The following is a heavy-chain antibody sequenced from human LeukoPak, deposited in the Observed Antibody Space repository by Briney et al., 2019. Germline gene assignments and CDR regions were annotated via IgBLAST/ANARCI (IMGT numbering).Heavy chain of an antibody. CDR1: GYSISSGYY. D-gene: IGHD6-13*01. CDR2: IYHSGST. J-gene: IGHJ4*02. Sequence: SETLSLTCAVSGYSISSGYYWGWIRQPPGKGLEWIGSIYHSGSTYYNPSLKSRVTISVDTSKNQFSLKLSSVTAADTAVYYCASQTTIAAAGTFGYWGQGTLVTVSS. V-gene: IGHV4-38-2*01. CDR3: ASQTTIAAAGTFGY.